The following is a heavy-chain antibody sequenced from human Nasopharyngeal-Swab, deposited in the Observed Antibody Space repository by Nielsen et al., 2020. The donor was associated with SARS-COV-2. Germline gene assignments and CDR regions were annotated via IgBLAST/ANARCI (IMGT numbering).Heavy chain of an antibody. V-gene: IGHV4-34*01. CDR1: GGSFSDYF. CDR2: INHSGTT. CDR3: ARVAIEVVSTSIYMDV. J-gene: IGHJ6*03. Sequence: SQTLSLTCAVYGGSFSDYFWAWIRQPPGRGPEWIGEINHSGTTEYNPSLESRVNMSVDTSKNQFSLKLNFVTAADAAVYYCARVAIEVVSTSIYMDVWGKGTTVTVSS. D-gene: IGHD2-2*01.